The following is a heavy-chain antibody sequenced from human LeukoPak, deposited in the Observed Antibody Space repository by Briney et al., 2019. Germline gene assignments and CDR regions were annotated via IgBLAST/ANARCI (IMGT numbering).Heavy chain of an antibody. CDR1: GLTFSGYS. Sequence: GGSLRLSCAASGLTFSGYSMNWVRQAPGKGLEWVSYISGSSSPTFYADSVKGRFTISRDNAKNSLYLQMNSLRVEDTAVYYCAREPAAAGKNWFDPWGQGTLVTVSS. J-gene: IGHJ5*02. V-gene: IGHV3-48*04. D-gene: IGHD6-25*01. CDR2: ISGSSSPT. CDR3: AREPAAAGKNWFDP.